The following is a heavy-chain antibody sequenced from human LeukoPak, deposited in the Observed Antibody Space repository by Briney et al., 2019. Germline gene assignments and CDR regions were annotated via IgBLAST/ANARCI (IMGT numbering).Heavy chain of an antibody. CDR1: GCTFSSSW. D-gene: IGHD5-12*01. Sequence: GGSLRLSCAASGCTFSSSWRTWVRQAPGKGLEWVASINGDGGEIHYVDSVRGRFTILRDNAKNSLYLQKNVPRAEDTAVYYCARDLGGYDYGYYYYHMLVWGKGTTVTLSS. J-gene: IGHJ6*03. CDR3: ARDLGGYDYGYYYYHMLV. CDR2: INGDGGEI. V-gene: IGHV3-7*01.